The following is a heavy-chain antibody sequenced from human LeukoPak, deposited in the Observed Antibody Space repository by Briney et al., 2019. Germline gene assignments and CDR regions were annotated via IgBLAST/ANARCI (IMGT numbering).Heavy chain of an antibody. CDR2: IYYSGST. V-gene: IGHV4-59*01. CDR3: ARWDSYYYGMDV. CDR1: GGSISSYY. J-gene: IGHJ6*02. Sequence: SETLSLTCTVSGGSISSYYWSWVRQPPGKGLEWIGYIYYSGSTNYNPSLKSRVTISVDTSKHQFSLKLSSVTAADTAVYYCARWDSYYYGMDVWRQGTTVTVSS.